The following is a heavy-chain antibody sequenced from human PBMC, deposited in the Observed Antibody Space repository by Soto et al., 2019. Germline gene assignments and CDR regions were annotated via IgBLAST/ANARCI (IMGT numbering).Heavy chain of an antibody. CDR2: INYSGKT. Sequence: SETLSLTCPVSGGSIRSSTYYWCWIRQPPGKGLEWIGSINYSGKTYYKSSLQSRVTISIDTAKNQFSLSLSSLTAADAAVYYCARLVLGATATNYFDYWGQGTLVTVSS. J-gene: IGHJ4*02. D-gene: IGHD3-16*01. V-gene: IGHV4-39*01. CDR1: GGSIRSSTYY. CDR3: ARLVLGATATNYFDY.